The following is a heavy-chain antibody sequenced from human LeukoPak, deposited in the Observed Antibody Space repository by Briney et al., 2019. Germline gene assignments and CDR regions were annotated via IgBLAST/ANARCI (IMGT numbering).Heavy chain of an antibody. CDR1: GFTFSDYY. Sequence: GGSLRLSCAASGFTFSDYYMSWIRQAPGKGLEWVSYISSGSTIYYADSVKGRFTISRDNAKNSLYLQMNSLRAEDTAVYYCAQASSQLTGGMDVWGQGTTVTVSS. CDR3: AQASSQLTGGMDV. J-gene: IGHJ6*02. CDR2: ISSGSTI. V-gene: IGHV3-11*01. D-gene: IGHD1-1*01.